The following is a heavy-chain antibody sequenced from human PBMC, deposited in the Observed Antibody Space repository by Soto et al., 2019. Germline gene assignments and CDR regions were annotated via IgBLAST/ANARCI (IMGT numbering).Heavy chain of an antibody. CDR1: GDSVSGNSAA. CDR3: ARADCSSTGCYRGSYCYCGIDV. V-gene: IGHV6-1*01. D-gene: IGHD2-2*02. J-gene: IGHJ6*02. Sequence: SQTLSLTCAISGDSVSGNSAAWNWIRQSPSRGLERLGRTYYRSKWYNDYAVSVKSRITVNPDTSKHQFALQLNSVTPEDTLGDYCARADCSSTGCYRGSYCYCGIDVWGQGTTVTVSS. CDR2: TYYRSKWYN.